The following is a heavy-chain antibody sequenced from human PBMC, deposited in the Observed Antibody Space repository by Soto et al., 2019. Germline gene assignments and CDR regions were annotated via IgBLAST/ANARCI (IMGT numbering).Heavy chain of an antibody. D-gene: IGHD1-26*01. V-gene: IGHV3-23*01. J-gene: IGHJ4*02. CDR3: AKAVATTIDIDY. Sequence: PGGSLRLSCAASGFTFTDYAMSWVRQAPGKGLQWVSAISGSGSTTYYADSAKGRFTISRDNSMHTLYLQMSSLTAEDTAVYFCAKAVATTIDIDYWGQGTLVTLSA. CDR1: GFTFTDYA. CDR2: ISGSGSTT.